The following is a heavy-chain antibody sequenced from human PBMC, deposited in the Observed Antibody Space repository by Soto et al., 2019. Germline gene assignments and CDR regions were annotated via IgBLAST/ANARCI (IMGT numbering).Heavy chain of an antibody. D-gene: IGHD3-22*01. V-gene: IGHV4-61*01. J-gene: IGHJ4*02. Sequence: SETPSLTCTVSGGSVSSGTYYWNWIRQPPGKGLEWIGYIYYSGSTHYNPSLKSRVTISLDASKNQFSLELDSVTAADTAVYFCASYSDSSGYLAYFDYWGQGTLVTVSS. CDR3: ASYSDSSGYLAYFDY. CDR1: GGSVSSGTYY. CDR2: IYYSGST.